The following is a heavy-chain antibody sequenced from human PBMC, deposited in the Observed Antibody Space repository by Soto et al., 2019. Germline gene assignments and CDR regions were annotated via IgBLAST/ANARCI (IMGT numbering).Heavy chain of an antibody. CDR2: ISSSSSTI. CDR3: ARVQWDYYDSSGEGSDFDY. D-gene: IGHD3-22*01. CDR1: GFTFSSYS. V-gene: IGHV3-48*02. Sequence: GGSLRLSCAASGFTFSSYSMNWVRQAPGKGLEWVSYISSSSSTIYYADSVKGRFTISRDNAKNSLYLQMNSLRDEDTAVYYCARVQWDYYDSSGEGSDFDYWGQGTLVTVSS. J-gene: IGHJ4*02.